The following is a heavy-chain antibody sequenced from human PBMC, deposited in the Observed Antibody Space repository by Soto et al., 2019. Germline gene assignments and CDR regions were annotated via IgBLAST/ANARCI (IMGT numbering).Heavy chain of an antibody. CDR2: INAGNGNT. J-gene: IGHJ4*02. CDR1: GYTFTSYA. Sequence: ASVKVSCKASGYTFTSYAMHWVRQAPGQRLEWMGWINAGNGNTKYPQKFQGRVTITRDTSASTAYKELSSLRSEDTAVYYCARDYDSSGYPRYYFDYWGQGTLVTVSS. V-gene: IGHV1-3*01. CDR3: ARDYDSSGYPRYYFDY. D-gene: IGHD3-22*01.